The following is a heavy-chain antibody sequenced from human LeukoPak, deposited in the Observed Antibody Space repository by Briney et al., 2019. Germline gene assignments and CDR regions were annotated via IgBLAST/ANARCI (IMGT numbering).Heavy chain of an antibody. CDR1: GSSFTSYR. CDR2: IDPTDSYT. CDR3: ARDSSGGKFDY. J-gene: IGHJ4*02. Sequence: GAPLKISCKGSGSSFTSYRISWVRQLPGKGLEWMGRIDPTDSYTNYSPSFQGHVTISADKSISTAYLQWSSLKASDTAMYYCARDSSGGKFDYWGQGTLVTVSS. V-gene: IGHV5-10-1*01. D-gene: IGHD3-22*01.